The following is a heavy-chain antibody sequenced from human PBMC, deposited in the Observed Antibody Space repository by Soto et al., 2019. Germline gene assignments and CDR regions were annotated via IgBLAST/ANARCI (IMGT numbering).Heavy chain of an antibody. CDR2: ISGSGGST. CDR3: VKRFYFGGTGDYYDPRYFDF. V-gene: IGHV3-23*01. D-gene: IGHD3-22*01. J-gene: IGHJ4*02. CDR1: GFTFSTYA. Sequence: EVQLLESGGGLVQPGGSLRLSCAASGFTFSTYAMSWVRQAPGKGLEWVSGISGSGGSTYYADAVKGRFTISRDKTKNMLYLQMNSLRAEDSAAYYCVKRFYFGGTGDYYDPRYFDFWGQGALVTVSS.